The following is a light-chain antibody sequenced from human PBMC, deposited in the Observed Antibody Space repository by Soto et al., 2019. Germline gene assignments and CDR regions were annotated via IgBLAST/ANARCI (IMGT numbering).Light chain of an antibody. V-gene: IGKV1-5*02. Sequence: DIQMTQSPSTRLAFVAARATIIFRPSQSISSWLAWYQQKPGKAPKLLIYDASSLESGVPSRFSGSGSGTEFTLTISSLQPDDFATYYCQQYNSYSWTFGQGTKVDIK. CDR2: DAS. CDR1: QSISSW. J-gene: IGKJ1*01. CDR3: QQYNSYSWT.